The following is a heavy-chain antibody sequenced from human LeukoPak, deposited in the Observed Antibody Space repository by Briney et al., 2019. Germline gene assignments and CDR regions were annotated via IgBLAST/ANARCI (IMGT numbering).Heavy chain of an antibody. V-gene: IGHV3-23*01. CDR2: ISGSGGST. J-gene: IGHJ4*02. Sequence: QPGGSLRLSCAASGFTFSSYAMIWVRQAPGKGLEWVSAISGSGGSTYYADSVKGRFTISSDNSKNTLYLQMNSLRAEDTAVYYCAKDPVMTTVTTFDYWGQGTLVTVSS. CDR1: GFTFSSYA. CDR3: AKDPVMTTVTTFDY. D-gene: IGHD4-11*01.